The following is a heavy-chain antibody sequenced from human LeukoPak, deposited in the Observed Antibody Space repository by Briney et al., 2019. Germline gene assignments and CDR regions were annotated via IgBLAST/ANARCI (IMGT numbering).Heavy chain of an antibody. CDR1: GGSISSGGSY. Sequence: SQTLSLTCTVSGGSISSGGSYWSWIRQHPAKGLEWIGYIYYSGSTYYNPSLQSRVTISVGTSKNQFSLKLSSVTAADTAVYYCARDSQCSRGSCYHYFDYWGQGTLVTVSS. J-gene: IGHJ4*02. V-gene: IGHV4-31*03. D-gene: IGHD2-15*01. CDR2: IYYSGST. CDR3: ARDSQCSRGSCYHYFDY.